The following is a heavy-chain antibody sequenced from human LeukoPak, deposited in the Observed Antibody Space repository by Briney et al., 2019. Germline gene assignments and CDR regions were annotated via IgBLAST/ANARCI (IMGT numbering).Heavy chain of an antibody. CDR2: IYTSGST. V-gene: IGHV4-61*02. D-gene: IGHD3-3*01. J-gene: IGHJ4*02. CDR1: GGSISSGSYY. Sequence: SETLSLTCTVSGGSISSGSYYWSWIRQPAGKGLEWIGRIYTSGSTNYNPSLKSRVTISVDTSKNQFSLKLSSVTAADTAVYYCARRITDFWSGRRTNDAFDYWGQGTLVTVSS. CDR3: ARRITDFWSGRRTNDAFDY.